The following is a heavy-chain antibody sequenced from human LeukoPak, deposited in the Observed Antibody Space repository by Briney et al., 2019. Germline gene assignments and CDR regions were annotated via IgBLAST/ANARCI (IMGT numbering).Heavy chain of an antibody. CDR2: IGTASDT. J-gene: IGHJ6*03. V-gene: IGHV3-13*01. CDR1: GFTFSTFD. Sequence: GGSLRLSCAASGFTFSTFDMHWVRQPTGQGLEWVSTIGTASDTYYPGSVEGRFTLSRDNAKNSLYLQMNSLTAGDTAVYYCARGPPRGKYYYMDVWGKGTTVTVSS. D-gene: IGHD1-1*01. CDR3: ARGPPRGKYYYMDV.